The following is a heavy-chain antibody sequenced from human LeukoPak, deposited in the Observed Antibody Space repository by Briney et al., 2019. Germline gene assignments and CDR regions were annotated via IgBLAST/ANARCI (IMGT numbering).Heavy chain of an antibody. CDR2: IGTASDT. J-gene: IGHJ6*03. V-gene: IGHV3-13*01. CDR1: GFTFSTFD. Sequence: GGSLRLSCAASGFTFSTFDMHWVRQPTGQGLEWVSTIGTASDTYYPGSVEGRFTLSRDNAKNSLYLQMNSLTAGDTAVYYCARGPPRGKYYYMDVWGKGTTVTVSS. D-gene: IGHD1-1*01. CDR3: ARGPPRGKYYYMDV.